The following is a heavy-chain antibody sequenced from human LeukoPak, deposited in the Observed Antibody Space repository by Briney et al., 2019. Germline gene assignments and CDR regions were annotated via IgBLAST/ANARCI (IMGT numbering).Heavy chain of an antibody. CDR3: ARVGVGGYDWEYYFDY. CDR2: IYYSGST. Sequence: PSQTLSLTCTVSGGSISSGDYYWSWIRQPPGKGLEWIGYIYYSGSTYYNPSLKSRGTISVDTSKNQFSLKLSSVPAADTAVYYWARVGVGGYDWEYYFDYWGQGTLVTVSS. J-gene: IGHJ4*02. CDR1: GGSISSGDYY. V-gene: IGHV4-30-4*08. D-gene: IGHD5-12*01.